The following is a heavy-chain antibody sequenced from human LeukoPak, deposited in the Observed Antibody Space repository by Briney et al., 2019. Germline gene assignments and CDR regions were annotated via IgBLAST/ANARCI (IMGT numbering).Heavy chain of an antibody. Sequence: GGSLRLSCAASGFTFSSYWILWVRRAPGRGLVWVSRINSDGSSTSYADAVKGRFTSSRDNAKNTLYLQMNSLRAEDTAVYYCARGDSITIFGVVIPNYYYYYGMDVWGQGTTVTVSS. V-gene: IGHV3-74*01. CDR3: ARGDSITIFGVVIPNYYYYYGMDV. CDR2: INSDGSST. D-gene: IGHD3-3*01. J-gene: IGHJ6*02. CDR1: GFTFSSYW.